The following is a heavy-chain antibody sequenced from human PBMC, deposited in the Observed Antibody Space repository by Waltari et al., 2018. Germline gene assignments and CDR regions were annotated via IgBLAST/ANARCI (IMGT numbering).Heavy chain of an antibody. Sequence: QLQESGPGLVKPSETLSLTCTVSGDSCNSGTYYGAWIRQTPGKGLEYIGSIFYSGTTYYNPSLRSRVTISIDTPKRQISLEVASVTAEDTAVYYCASRVIAPFDYWGQGILVTVS. D-gene: IGHD3-3*02. CDR3: ASRVIAPFDY. V-gene: IGHV4-39*01. CDR2: IFYSGTT. J-gene: IGHJ4*02. CDR1: GDSCNSGTYY.